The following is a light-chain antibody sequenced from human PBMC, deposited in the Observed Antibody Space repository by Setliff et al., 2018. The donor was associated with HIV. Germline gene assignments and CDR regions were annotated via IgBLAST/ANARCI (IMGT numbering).Light chain of an antibody. J-gene: IGLJ1*01. CDR1: SSDIGRYNL. Sequence: QSALTQPASVSGSPGQSIIISCTGSSSDIGRYNLVSWYQQHPGKAPKLMIYQATKRPSGVSNRFSGSKSGNTASLTISGLQAEDEADYYCCSNTGSNTYVFGTGTKVTVL. CDR3: CSNTGSNTYV. V-gene: IGLV2-23*01. CDR2: QAT.